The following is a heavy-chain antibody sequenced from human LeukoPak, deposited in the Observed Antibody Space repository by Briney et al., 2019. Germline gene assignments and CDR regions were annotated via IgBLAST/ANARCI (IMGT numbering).Heavy chain of an antibody. J-gene: IGHJ3*02. CDR3: ARALSREHAFDI. CDR1: GFTVSSNY. V-gene: IGHV3-53*01. Sequence: PGGSLRLSCAASGFTVSSNYMSWVRQAPGKGLEWVSVIYSGGSTYYAGSVKGRFTISRDNSKDTLYLQMNSLRVEDTAVYYCARALSREHAFDIWGQGTMVTVSS. CDR2: IYSGGST. D-gene: IGHD1-26*01.